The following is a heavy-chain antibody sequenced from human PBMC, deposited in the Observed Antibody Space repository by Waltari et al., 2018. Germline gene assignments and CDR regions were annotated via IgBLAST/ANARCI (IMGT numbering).Heavy chain of an antibody. CDR1: GGTFSSYT. Sequence: QVQLVQSGAEVKKPGSSVKVSCKASGGTFSSYTINWVRQAPGQGLEWMGRIIPIRGIADYAQKFQGRVTITADKSTSTAYMELSSLRSEDTAVYYCARGLYDSSAGNDYWGQGTLVTVSS. CDR3: ARGLYDSSAGNDY. CDR2: IIPIRGIA. V-gene: IGHV1-69*02. D-gene: IGHD3-22*01. J-gene: IGHJ4*02.